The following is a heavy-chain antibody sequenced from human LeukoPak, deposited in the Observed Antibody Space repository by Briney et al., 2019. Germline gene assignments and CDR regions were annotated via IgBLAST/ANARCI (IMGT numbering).Heavy chain of an antibody. J-gene: IGHJ5*01. Sequence: ASVKVSCKASGYTFTGYYMHWVRQAPGQGLEWMGRINPNSGGINYAQKFQGRVTMTRATSITTDYMELSRLRSDDMGVYYCARCSCSTHGVYSDNWFDPWGQGTLVTVSS. CDR2: INPNSGGI. D-gene: IGHD2-15*01. V-gene: IGHV1-2*05. CDR3: ARCSCSTHGVYSDNWFDP. CDR1: GYTFTGYY.